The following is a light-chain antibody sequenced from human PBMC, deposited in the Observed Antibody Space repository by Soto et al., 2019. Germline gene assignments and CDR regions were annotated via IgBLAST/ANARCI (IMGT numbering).Light chain of an antibody. CDR2: EVS. V-gene: IGLV2-23*02. Sequence: QSALTQPASVSGSPGQSITISCTGTSSDVGSYNLVSWYQQHPGKAPKLMIYEVSKRPSGVSNRFSGSKSGNTASRTISGPQAEDEADYYCCSYAGSSTLVFGGGTKHTVL. CDR1: SSDVGSYNL. J-gene: IGLJ3*02. CDR3: CSYAGSSTLV.